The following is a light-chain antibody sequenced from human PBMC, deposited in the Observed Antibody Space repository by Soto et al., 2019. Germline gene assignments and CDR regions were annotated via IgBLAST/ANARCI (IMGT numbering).Light chain of an antibody. CDR2: AAS. CDR1: QSISNW. V-gene: IGKV1-39*01. Sequence: DIQMTQSPSTLPASVGDRVTITCRASQSISNWLAWYHQKPGTAPKVLIYAASSLQSGVPSRFSGSGSGTDFTLTISSLQPEDFATYHCQQSYSIPITFGQGTRLEI. J-gene: IGKJ5*01. CDR3: QQSYSIPIT.